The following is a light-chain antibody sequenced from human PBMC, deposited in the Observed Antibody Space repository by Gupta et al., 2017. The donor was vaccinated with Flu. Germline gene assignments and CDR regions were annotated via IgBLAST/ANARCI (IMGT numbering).Light chain of an antibody. Sequence: PSFLSASVGDRVTITCRASEDIRSSLAWYHQTPGKAPKLLIYAASTLRSGVPSRFSGSGSGTEFTLTISSLQPEDFATYYCQQVDSYPLTFGGGTEVGIK. J-gene: IGKJ4*01. CDR3: QQVDSYPLT. CDR1: EDIRSS. CDR2: AAS. V-gene: IGKV1-9*01.